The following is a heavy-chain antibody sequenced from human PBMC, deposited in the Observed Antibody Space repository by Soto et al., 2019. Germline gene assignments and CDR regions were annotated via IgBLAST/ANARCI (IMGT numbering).Heavy chain of an antibody. CDR1: GDSVSSNSAA. CDR3: ARDIVGVPAAIPYYYYMDG. D-gene: IGHD2-2*01. CDR2: TYYRSKWYN. V-gene: IGHV6-1*01. J-gene: IGHJ6*03. Sequence: SQTLSLTCAISGDSVSSNSAAWNWIRQSPSRGLEWLGRTYYRSKWYNDYAVSVKSRITINPDTSKNQFSLQLNSVTPEDTAVYYCARDIVGVPAAIPYYYYMDGRAKRTTVTVSS.